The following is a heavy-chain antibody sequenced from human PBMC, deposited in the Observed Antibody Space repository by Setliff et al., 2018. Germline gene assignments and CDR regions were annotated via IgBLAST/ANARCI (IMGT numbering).Heavy chain of an antibody. Sequence: GGSLRLSCAVSGFTFSYAWMHWVRQAPGKGLEWVGRIKSKTDGGSIDYAAPVKDRFTISRDDSKATLYLYMDSLKTEDTAVYYCVRALAYYYMDVWGKGTTVTVSS. CDR3: VRALAYYYMDV. V-gene: IGHV3-15*07. J-gene: IGHJ6*03. CDR2: IKSKTDGGSI. D-gene: IGHD1-26*01. CDR1: GFTFSYAW.